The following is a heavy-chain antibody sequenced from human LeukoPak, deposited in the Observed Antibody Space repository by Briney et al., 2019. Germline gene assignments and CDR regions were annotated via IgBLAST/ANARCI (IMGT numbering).Heavy chain of an antibody. D-gene: IGHD4-23*01. V-gene: IGHV1-8*01. CDR3: ARGPLDYGGNIPNSGY. Sequence: ASVKVSCKASGYTITSYDINWVRQATGQGLEWMGWMNPNSGNTGYAQKFQGRVTMTRNTSISTAYMELSSLRSEDTAVYYCARGPLDYGGNIPNSGYWGQGTLVTVSS. CDR2: MNPNSGNT. J-gene: IGHJ4*02. CDR1: GYTITSYD.